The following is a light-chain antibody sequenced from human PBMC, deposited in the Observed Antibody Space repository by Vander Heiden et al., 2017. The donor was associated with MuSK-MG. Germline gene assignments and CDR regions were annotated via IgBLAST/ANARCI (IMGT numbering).Light chain of an antibody. CDR3: QAWDSSTVV. CDR1: RLTDKS. J-gene: IGLJ2*01. CDR2: QDT. Sequence: YELTQPPAVSVCPGQTASITCSGERLTDKSASWYQQTPGQSPVLVIYQDTRRPSGIPERFSGSNSGNTATLTISGTQAMDEADYYCQAWDSSTVVFGGGTKLTVL. V-gene: IGLV3-1*01.